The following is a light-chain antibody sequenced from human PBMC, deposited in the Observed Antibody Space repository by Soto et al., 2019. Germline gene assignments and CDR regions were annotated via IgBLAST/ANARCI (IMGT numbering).Light chain of an antibody. V-gene: IGKV3-20*01. CDR2: GAS. CDR3: QQYGTSPRT. CDR1: QSVSSSY. Sequence: EIVLTQSPGTLSLSPWERATLSCGASQSVSSSYLAWYQQKPGQAPRLLIYGASSRATGIPDRVSGSGSGTDFTLTISRLEPEDVAVYYCQQYGTSPRTFGQGTKVDIK. J-gene: IGKJ1*01.